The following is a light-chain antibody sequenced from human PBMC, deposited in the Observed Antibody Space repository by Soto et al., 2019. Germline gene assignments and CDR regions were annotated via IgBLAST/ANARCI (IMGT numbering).Light chain of an antibody. CDR1: GSDVGGYDY. CDR2: EVT. Sequence: QSFLTQPASVSGSPGRSITISCTGTGSDVGGYDYVSWYQHHPGKAPKVMIYEVTNRPSGVSNRFSGSKSGNTASLTISGLLAEDEADYYCSSYTSSSTYVFGPGTRSPS. V-gene: IGLV2-14*01. CDR3: SSYTSSSTYV. J-gene: IGLJ1*01.